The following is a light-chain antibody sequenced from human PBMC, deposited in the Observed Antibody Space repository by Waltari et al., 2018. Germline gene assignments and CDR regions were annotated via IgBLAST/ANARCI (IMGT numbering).Light chain of an antibody. J-gene: IGKJ5*01. V-gene: IGKV3-11*01. CDR1: QTVSNS. CDR2: EAS. CDR3: QQRFNWPPIT. Sequence: EIVLTHSQATLSFPPGKRATPPCRASQTVSNSLGWYQQKPGQPPRLLIDEASKRATGIPARFSGSGSGTDFTLTISSLEAEDFAVYYCQQRFNWPPITFGQGTRLEIK.